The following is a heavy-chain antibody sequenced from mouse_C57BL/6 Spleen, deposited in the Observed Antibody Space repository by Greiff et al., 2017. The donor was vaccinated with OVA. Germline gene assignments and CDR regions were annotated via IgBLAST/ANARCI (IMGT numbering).Heavy chain of an antibody. J-gene: IGHJ4*01. D-gene: IGHD1-1*01. Sequence: EVKLMESGPGLVKPSQSLSLTCSVTGYSITSGYYWNWIRQFPGNKLEWMGYISYDGSNNYNPSLKNRISITRDTSKNQFFLKLNSVTTEDTATYYCARHYGSSYEGGYYAMDYWGQGTSVTVSS. CDR2: ISYDGSN. CDR3: ARHYGSSYEGGYYAMDY. CDR1: GYSITSGYY. V-gene: IGHV3-6*01.